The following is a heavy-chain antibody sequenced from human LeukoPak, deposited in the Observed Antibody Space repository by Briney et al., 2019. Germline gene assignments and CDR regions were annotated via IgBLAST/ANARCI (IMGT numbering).Heavy chain of an antibody. J-gene: IGHJ3*02. V-gene: IGHV4-39*07. CDR1: GASISSGSNY. CDR3: ARSDGYGLVGI. Sequence: SSETLSLTCSVSGASISSGSNYWGWIRQPPGKTLEWIGSIYSSGSTYYNPSLKSRVIIIIDTSKNHFSLTLSSVTAADTAVYYCARSDGYGLVGIWGQGTMVTVSS. CDR2: IYSSGST. D-gene: IGHD3-10*01.